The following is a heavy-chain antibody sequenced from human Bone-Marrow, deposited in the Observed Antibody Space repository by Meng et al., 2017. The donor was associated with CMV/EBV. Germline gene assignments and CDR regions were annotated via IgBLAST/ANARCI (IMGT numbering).Heavy chain of an antibody. Sequence: GGSLRLSCVASGFSFSTYSMNWVRQAPGKGLEWVSSISPSSSYIYYADSVKGRFTISRDNAEKSLYLQMNSLTAEDTAMYYCAKVDRGPAAPRNDAFDIWGQGTMVTV. CDR1: GFSFSTYS. CDR2: ISPSSSYI. CDR3: AKVDRGPAAPRNDAFDI. V-gene: IGHV3-21*01. J-gene: IGHJ3*02. D-gene: IGHD2-2*01.